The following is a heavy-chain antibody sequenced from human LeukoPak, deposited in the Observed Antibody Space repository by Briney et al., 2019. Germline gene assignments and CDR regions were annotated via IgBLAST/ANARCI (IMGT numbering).Heavy chain of an antibody. Sequence: ASVKVSCKASGYTFTSYGISWVRQAPGHGLEWMGWISAYNGNTNYAQKLQGRVTMTTDTSTSTVYMELRSLRSDDTAVYYCARVRTYYDFWSGPAPINWFDPWGQGTLVTVSS. D-gene: IGHD3-3*01. J-gene: IGHJ5*02. CDR2: ISAYNGNT. CDR1: GYTFTSYG. CDR3: ARVRTYYDFWSGPAPINWFDP. V-gene: IGHV1-18*01.